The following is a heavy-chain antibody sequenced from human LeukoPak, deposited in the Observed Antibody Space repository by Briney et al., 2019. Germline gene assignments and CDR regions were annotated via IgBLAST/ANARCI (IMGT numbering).Heavy chain of an antibody. CDR3: ARENWYYDY. D-gene: IGHD1-7*01. J-gene: IGHJ4*02. CDR2: IYPNTGGT. Sequence: GASVKVSCNTSGYSFTNYHMHWVRLAPGQGLEWMGHIYPNTGGTSYAQRFQGRVTMTSDTSASTVYMELSSLISDDTAAYYCARENWYYDYWGQGTLVTVSS. V-gene: IGHV1-2*06. CDR1: GYSFTNYH.